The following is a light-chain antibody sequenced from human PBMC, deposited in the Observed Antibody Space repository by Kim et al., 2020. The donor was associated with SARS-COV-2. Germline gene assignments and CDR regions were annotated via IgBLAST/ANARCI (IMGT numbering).Light chain of an antibody. J-gene: IGLJ1*01. V-gene: IGLV2-14*03. Sequence: GHSITISCTGTRFDVGGYNYVSWYQQHPGKAPKLMIYDVHNRPTGVSDRFSGSKSGNMASLTISGLQAEDEADYYCSSWASTTSYVFGTGTKVTVL. CDR2: DVH. CDR1: RFDVGGYNY. CDR3: SSWASTTSYV.